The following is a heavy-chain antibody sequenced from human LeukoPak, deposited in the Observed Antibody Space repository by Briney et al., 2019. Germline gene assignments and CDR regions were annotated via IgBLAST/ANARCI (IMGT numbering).Heavy chain of an antibody. CDR2: IIPILGIA. J-gene: IGHJ6*02. CDR1: GYTFTGYY. CDR3: ARAPLAGATTKWNYYGMDV. V-gene: IGHV1-69*04. D-gene: IGHD6-25*01. Sequence: GASVKVSCKASGYTFTGYYMHWVRQAPGQGLEWMGRIIPILGIANYAQKFQGRVTITADKSTSTAYMELSSLRSEDTAVYYCARAPLAGATTKWNYYGMDVWGQGTTVTVSS.